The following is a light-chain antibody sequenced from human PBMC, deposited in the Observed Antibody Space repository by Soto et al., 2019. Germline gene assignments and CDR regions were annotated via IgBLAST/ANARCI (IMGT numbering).Light chain of an antibody. CDR1: QSVSSY. J-gene: IGKJ5*01. CDR3: QQRSNWPPT. Sequence: DIVLTQSPATLSFSPGERATLSCRASQSVSSYLAWYQQKPGQAPRLLLYDASNRSTGIPARFSGSGSGTDFTLTISRLEPEAFAVYYCQQRSNWPPTFGQGTRLEIK. CDR2: DAS. V-gene: IGKV3-11*01.